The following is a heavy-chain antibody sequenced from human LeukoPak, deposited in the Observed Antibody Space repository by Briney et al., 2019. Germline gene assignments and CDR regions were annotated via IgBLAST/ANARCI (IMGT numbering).Heavy chain of an antibody. D-gene: IGHD3-10*01. CDR2: ISSSSSTI. CDR1: GFTFSSYS. J-gene: IGHJ4*02. V-gene: IGHV3-48*02. Sequence: PGGSLRLSCAASGFTFSSYSMNWVRQAPGKGLEWVSYISSSSSTIYYADSVKGRFTISRDSAKNSLYLQMNSLRDEDTAVYYCARDPGKDYYGSGSYSHWGQGTLVTVSS. CDR3: ARDPGKDYYGSGSYSH.